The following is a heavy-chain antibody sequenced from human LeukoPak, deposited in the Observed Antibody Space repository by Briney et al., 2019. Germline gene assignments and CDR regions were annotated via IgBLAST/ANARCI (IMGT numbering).Heavy chain of an antibody. D-gene: IGHD6-13*01. CDR2: IYSSGTT. CDR1: GRYITSDGFY. V-gene: IGHV4-61*02. J-gene: IGHJ4*02. Sequence: ASGTLSLTCTVSGRYITSDGFYWSWIRQPAGKGLLWIGRIYSSGTTTYNPSLQSPVTIEVDTSKNQCSLTVNAMTAADTAKYFCARETTAAAADYWGQGTLVTVSS. CDR3: ARETTAAAADY.